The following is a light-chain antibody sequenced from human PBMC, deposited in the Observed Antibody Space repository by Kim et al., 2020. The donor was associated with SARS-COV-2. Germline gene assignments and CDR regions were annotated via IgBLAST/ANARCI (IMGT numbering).Light chain of an antibody. CDR1: SSDVGGHNF. J-gene: IGLJ3*02. CDR3: SSYTGSDTLL. V-gene: IGLV2-8*01. CDR2: EVT. Sequence: GQSVTISCTGTSSDVGGHNFVSWYQQHPGKAPKVMIYEVTKRPSGVPDRFSGSKSGNTASLTVSGLQAEDEADYYCSSYTGSDTLLFGGGTQLTVL.